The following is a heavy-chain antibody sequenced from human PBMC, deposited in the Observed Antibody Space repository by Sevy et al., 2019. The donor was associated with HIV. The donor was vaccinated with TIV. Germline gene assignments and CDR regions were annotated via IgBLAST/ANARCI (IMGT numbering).Heavy chain of an antibody. Sequence: SQTVSLTCAISGDSVSSNSAAWNWIRQSPSRGLEWLGRTYYRSKWSNDYAVSVKSRITINPDTSKNQFSLQLNSVTPEDTAVYYCSRAIGSSSREFDYWGQGTLVTVSS. CDR1: GDSVSSNSAA. V-gene: IGHV6-1*01. J-gene: IGHJ4*02. CDR2: TYYRSKWSN. CDR3: SRAIGSSSREFDY. D-gene: IGHD3-10*01.